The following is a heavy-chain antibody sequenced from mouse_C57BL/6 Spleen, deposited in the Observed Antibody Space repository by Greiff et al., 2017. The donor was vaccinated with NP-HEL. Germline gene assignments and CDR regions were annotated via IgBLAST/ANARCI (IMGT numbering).Heavy chain of an antibody. V-gene: IGHV1-9*01. CDR1: GYTFTGYW. CDR3: ARPYYYGSREYYAMDY. D-gene: IGHD1-1*01. J-gene: IGHJ4*01. Sequence: VKLMESGAELMKPGASVKLSCKATGYTFTGYWIEWVKQRPGHGLEWIGEILPGSGSTNYNEKFKGKATFTADTSSNTAYMQLSSLTTEDSAIYYCARPYYYGSREYYAMDYWGQGTSVTVSS. CDR2: ILPGSGST.